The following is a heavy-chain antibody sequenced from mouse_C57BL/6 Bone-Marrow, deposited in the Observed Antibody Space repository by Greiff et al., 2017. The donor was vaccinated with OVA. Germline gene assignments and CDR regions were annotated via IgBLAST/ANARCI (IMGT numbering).Heavy chain of an antibody. V-gene: IGHV1-61*01. Sequence: QVQLQQPGAELVRPGCSVKLSCKASGFTFTSYWMDWVKQRPGQGLEWIGNINSSDSETHYKQKFKDKATFTVDKSSSTAYMQLSSLTSEDSAVYYGARRDYDGAWFAYWGQGTLVTVSA. D-gene: IGHD2-4*01. CDR1: GFTFTSYW. J-gene: IGHJ3*01. CDR2: INSSDSET. CDR3: ARRDYDGAWFAY.